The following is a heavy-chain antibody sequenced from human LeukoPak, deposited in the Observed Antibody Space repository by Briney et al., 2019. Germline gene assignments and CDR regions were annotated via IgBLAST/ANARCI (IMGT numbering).Heavy chain of an antibody. J-gene: IGHJ4*02. Sequence: ASVKVSCKASGYTFTGYYMRWVRQAPGQGLEWMGWINPNSGGTKYAQKFQGRVTMTRDTSISTAYMELSRLTSDDTAVYYCARSDISIVRGAMVWGQGTLVIVSS. CDR3: ARSDISIVRGAMV. D-gene: IGHD3-10*01. CDR1: GYTFTGYY. V-gene: IGHV1-2*02. CDR2: INPNSGGT.